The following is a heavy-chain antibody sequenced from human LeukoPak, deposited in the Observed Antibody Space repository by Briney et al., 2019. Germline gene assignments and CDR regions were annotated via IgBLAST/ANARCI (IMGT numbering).Heavy chain of an antibody. CDR3: ARTSKVTSAMDI. J-gene: IGHJ3*02. CDR2: INAAGNT. Sequence: PGESLRLSCVASGFTFSTYDLHWVRQPTGRGLEWVSNINAAGNTFYPASVRGRFTISRENAKNSVYLQMNDVRAGDTAIYYCARTSKVTSAMDIWGQGTMVTVSS. CDR1: GFTFSTYD. D-gene: IGHD4-23*01. V-gene: IGHV3-13*04.